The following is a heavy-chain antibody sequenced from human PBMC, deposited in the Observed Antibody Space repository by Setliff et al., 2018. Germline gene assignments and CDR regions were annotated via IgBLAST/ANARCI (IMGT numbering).Heavy chain of an antibody. CDR2: IYTSGST. Sequence: SETLSLTCSVSGGSISSGSDYWTWIRQPAGKGLEWIGHIYTSGSTNYNPSLKSRVTISLDTSKNQFSLRLNSMTAADTAVYYCARGITSGGYWGQRFLYLDVWGRGTTVTVSS. V-gene: IGHV4-61*09. D-gene: IGHD3-22*01. J-gene: IGHJ6*03. CDR1: GGSISSGSDY. CDR3: ARGITSGGYWGQRFLYLDV.